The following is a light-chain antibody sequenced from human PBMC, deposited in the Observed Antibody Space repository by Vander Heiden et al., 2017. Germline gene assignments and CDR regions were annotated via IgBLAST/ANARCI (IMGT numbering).Light chain of an antibody. J-gene: IGKJ2*01. V-gene: IGKV1-6*01. CDR3: LQYDNYPRYT. CDR1: QGIRND. CDR2: AAS. Sequence: AIQMTQSPSSLSASVGDRVTITCRASQGIRNDLGWYQQKPGKAPKLLIYAASSLQRGVPSRFSGSGYGTDFTLTISSRQPEDFAPYYCLQYDNYPRYTVGQGTKLEIK.